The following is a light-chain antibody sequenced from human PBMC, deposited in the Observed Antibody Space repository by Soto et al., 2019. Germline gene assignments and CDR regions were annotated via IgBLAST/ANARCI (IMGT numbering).Light chain of an antibody. Sequence: DIQMTQSPSTLSGSVVDRVTMTCRASQTISSWLAWYQQKPGKAPKLLIYKASTLKSGVPSRFSGSGSGTEFTLTISSLQPDDFATYYCQHYNSYSEAFGQGTK. CDR2: KAS. J-gene: IGKJ1*01. CDR3: QHYNSYSEA. CDR1: QTISSW. V-gene: IGKV1-5*03.